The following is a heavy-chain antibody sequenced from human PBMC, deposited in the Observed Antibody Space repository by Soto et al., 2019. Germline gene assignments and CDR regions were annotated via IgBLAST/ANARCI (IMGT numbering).Heavy chain of an antibody. D-gene: IGHD3-3*01. CDR1: GYTFTGYY. CDR3: ARSRVVIIHFDY. CDR2: INPNSGGT. Sequence: GLSVKVSCKASGYTFTGYYMHWVRQAPGQGLEWMGWINPNSGGTNYAQKFQGRVTMTRDTSISTAYMELSRLRSDDTAVYYCARSRVVIIHFDYWGQGTLVTVS. J-gene: IGHJ4*02. V-gene: IGHV1-2*02.